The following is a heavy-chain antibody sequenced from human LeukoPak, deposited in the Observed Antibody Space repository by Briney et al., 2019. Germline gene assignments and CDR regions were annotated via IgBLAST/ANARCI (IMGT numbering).Heavy chain of an antibody. CDR1: GGTFSSYA. J-gene: IGHJ4*02. CDR2: IIPILGIA. D-gene: IGHD1/OR15-1a*01. Sequence: SMKVSCKASGGTFSSYAISWVRQVPGQGLEWMGRIIPILGIANYAQKFQGRLTISADASTTTAYMELSSLRSEDTAVFYCARDRSGNTAGFDFWGQGTLVTVSS. V-gene: IGHV1-69*04. CDR3: ARDRSGNTAGFDF.